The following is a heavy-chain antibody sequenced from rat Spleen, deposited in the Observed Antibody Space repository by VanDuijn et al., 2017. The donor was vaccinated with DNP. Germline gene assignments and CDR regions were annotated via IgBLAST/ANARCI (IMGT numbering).Heavy chain of an antibody. Sequence: EVQLVESGGGLVQPGRSLKLSCAASGFTFSNYGMAWVRQTPTKGLEWVASITNNGDGSYYSDSVKGRFSISRDNAKSTLYLQVNSLRSEDTATYYCTSNPHIRTAAPFDYWGQGVMVTVSS. D-gene: IGHD3-8*01. CDR1: GFTFSNYG. CDR3: TSNPHIRTAAPFDY. J-gene: IGHJ2*01. V-gene: IGHV5S13*01. CDR2: ITNNGDGS.